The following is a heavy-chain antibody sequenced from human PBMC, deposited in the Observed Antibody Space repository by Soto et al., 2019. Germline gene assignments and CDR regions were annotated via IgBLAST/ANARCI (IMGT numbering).Heavy chain of an antibody. CDR1: GGTFSSYA. CDR3: ARDVTMIGVGQKWFDP. CDR2: IIPIFGTA. Sequence: QVQLVQSGAEVKKPGSSVKVSCKASGGTFSSYAISWVRQAPGQGLEWMGGIIPIFGTANYAQKFQGRVKITPDKSTSTAYIELSSLRSEDTAVYYCARDVTMIGVGQKWFDPWGQGTLVTVSS. D-gene: IGHD3-22*01. V-gene: IGHV1-69*06. J-gene: IGHJ5*02.